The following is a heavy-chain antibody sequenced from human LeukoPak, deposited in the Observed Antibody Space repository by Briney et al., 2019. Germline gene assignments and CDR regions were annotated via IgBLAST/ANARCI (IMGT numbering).Heavy chain of an antibody. J-gene: IGHJ4*02. V-gene: IGHV3-21*01. CDR2: ISSSSSYI. D-gene: IGHD2-15*01. CDR1: RFTFSSYK. CDR3: ARESGSGEFDY. Sequence: PGGSLRLSCAASRFTFSSYKVNWVRQAPGKGLEWVSSISSSSSYIYYADSVKGRFTISRDNARNSLYLQMNSLRAEDTAVYYRARESGSGEFDYWGQGTLVTVSS.